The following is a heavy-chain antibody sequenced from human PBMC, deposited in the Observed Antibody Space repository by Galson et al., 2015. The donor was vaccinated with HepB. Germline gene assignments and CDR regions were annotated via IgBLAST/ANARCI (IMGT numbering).Heavy chain of an antibody. CDR1: GFTFSGYA. CDR2: VSYDGGNN. V-gene: IGHV3-30-3*01. CDR3: SILTGYPQLDH. D-gene: IGHD3-9*01. Sequence: SLRLSCAASGFTFSGYAMHWVRQAPGKGLEWVAVVSYDGGNNYYADSVKGRFIVSRDNSKNTLYLQMNSLRVEDTAVYYCSILTGYPQLDHWGQGTLVTVSS. J-gene: IGHJ4*02.